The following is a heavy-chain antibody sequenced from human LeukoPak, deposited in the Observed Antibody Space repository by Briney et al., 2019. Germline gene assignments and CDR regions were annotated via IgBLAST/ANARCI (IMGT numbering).Heavy chain of an antibody. J-gene: IGHJ4*02. CDR3: ARGRPLVTAKTYYFDY. D-gene: IGHD2-21*02. CDR1: GGSFSGYY. CDR2: INHSGST. Sequence: PSETLSLTCAVYGGSFSGYYWSWIRQPPGKGLEWIGEINHSGSTNYNPSLKSRVTISVDTSKNQFSLKLSPVTAADTAVYYCARGRPLVTAKTYYFDYWGQGTLVTVSS. V-gene: IGHV4-34*01.